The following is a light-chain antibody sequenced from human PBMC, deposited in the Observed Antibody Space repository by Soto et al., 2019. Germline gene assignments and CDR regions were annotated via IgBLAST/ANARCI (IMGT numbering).Light chain of an antibody. CDR3: LQHNSYPRT. CDR2: AAS. CDR1: QGISNY. Sequence: DIQMTQSPSAMSASLGDRVSITCRASQGISNYLAWFQQKPGKVPNRLIYAASNLQSGVPSRFSGSGSGTEFTLTISSLQPEDFATYYCLQHNSYPRTFGQGTKVDIK. V-gene: IGKV1-17*03. J-gene: IGKJ1*01.